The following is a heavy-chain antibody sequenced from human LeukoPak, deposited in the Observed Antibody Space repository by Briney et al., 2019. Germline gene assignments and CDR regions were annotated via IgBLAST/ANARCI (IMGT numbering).Heavy chain of an antibody. CDR3: AKVRLLGALDDAFDV. CDR2: ISWNSGSM. J-gene: IGHJ3*01. V-gene: IGHV3-9*01. D-gene: IGHD3-16*01. Sequence: GGSLRLSCAASGFTFDDYAMHWVRQAPGKGLEWVSGISWNSGSMGYADSVKGRFTISRDNSKNTLYLEMTSLRPEDTAVYYCAKVRLLGALDDAFDVWGQGTMVTV. CDR1: GFTFDDYA.